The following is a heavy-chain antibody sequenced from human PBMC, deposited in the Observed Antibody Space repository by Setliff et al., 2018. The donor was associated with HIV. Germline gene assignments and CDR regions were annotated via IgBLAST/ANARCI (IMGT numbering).Heavy chain of an antibody. CDR3: ARVPPLKAFGGVISLYYFDY. Sequence: SETLSLTCTVSGGSISSGGYYWSWIRQHPGKGLEWIGYIYYSGSTYYNPSLKSRVTISVDTSKHQFSLKLSSVTAADTAVYYCARVPPLKAFGGVISLYYFDYWGQGTLVTVSS. D-gene: IGHD3-16*02. V-gene: IGHV4-31*03. J-gene: IGHJ4*02. CDR1: GGSISSGGYY. CDR2: IYYSGST.